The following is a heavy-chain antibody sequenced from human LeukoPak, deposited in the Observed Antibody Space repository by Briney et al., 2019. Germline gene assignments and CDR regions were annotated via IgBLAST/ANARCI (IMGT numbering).Heavy chain of an antibody. D-gene: IGHD3-3*01. CDR3: ARGDTIFESGPPDY. CDR2: ISAYNGNT. J-gene: IGHJ4*02. Sequence: ASVKVSCKASGGTFSSYAISWVRQAPGQGLEWMGWISAYNGNTNYAQKLQGRVTMTTDTSTSTAYMELRSLRSDDTAVYYCARGDTIFESGPPDYWGQGTLVTVSS. CDR1: GGTFSSYA. V-gene: IGHV1-18*01.